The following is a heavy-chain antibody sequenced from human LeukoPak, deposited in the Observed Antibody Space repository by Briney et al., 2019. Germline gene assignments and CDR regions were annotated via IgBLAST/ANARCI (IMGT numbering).Heavy chain of an antibody. V-gene: IGHV3-53*01. CDR3: ARDNQNYYDRRTNAFDF. Sequence: PGGSLRLSCAASGFTVSSNYMSWVRQAPGKGLEWVSVIYSGGSTYYADSVKGRFTISRDNSKNTLYLQMNSLRAEDTAVYYCARDNQNYYDRRTNAFDFWGQGTMVTVSS. CDR1: GFTVSSNY. J-gene: IGHJ3*01. CDR2: IYSGGST. D-gene: IGHD3-22*01.